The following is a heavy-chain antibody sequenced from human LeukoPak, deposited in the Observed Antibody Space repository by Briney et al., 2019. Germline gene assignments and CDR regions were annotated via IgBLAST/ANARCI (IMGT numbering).Heavy chain of an antibody. V-gene: IGHV1-18*01. Sequence: ASVRVSCKASGYTFTSYGISWVRQAPGQGLEWMGWISAYNGNTNYAQKLQGRVTMTTDTSTSTAYMELRSLRSDDTAVYYCARGQSLPGWYSSSSSNVRRSRRYYFDYWGQGTPVTVSS. CDR2: ISAYNGNT. D-gene: IGHD6-6*01. J-gene: IGHJ4*02. CDR1: GYTFTSYG. CDR3: ARGQSLPGWYSSSSSNVRRSRRYYFDY.